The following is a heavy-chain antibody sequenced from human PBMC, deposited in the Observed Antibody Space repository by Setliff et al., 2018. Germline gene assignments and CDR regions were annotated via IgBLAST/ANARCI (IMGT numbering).Heavy chain of an antibody. D-gene: IGHD2-15*01. V-gene: IGHV1-3*01. CDR2: INAANGNT. Sequence: ASVKVSCKASGGTFSTYAISWVRQAPGQRLEWMGWINAANGNTKYSQKFQGRVTITRDTSASTVYMELSSLRYEDTAVYYCASAEVVVAPWGQGTLVTVSS. CDR1: GGTFSTYA. J-gene: IGHJ4*02. CDR3: ASAEVVVAP.